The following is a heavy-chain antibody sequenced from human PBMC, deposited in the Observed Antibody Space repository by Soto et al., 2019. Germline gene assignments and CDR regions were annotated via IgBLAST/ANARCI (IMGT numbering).Heavy chain of an antibody. CDR3: ARQIYDSDTGPNFQYYFDS. CDR2: IDPSDSQT. CDR1: GYSFAGYW. Sequence: PGESLKISCKGSGYSFAGYWITWVRQKPGKGLDWMGRIDPSDSQTYYSPSFRGHVTISATKSITTVFLQWSSLRASDTAMYYCARQIYDSDTGPNFQYYFDSWGQGTLVTVSS. V-gene: IGHV5-10-1*01. J-gene: IGHJ4*02. D-gene: IGHD3-22*01.